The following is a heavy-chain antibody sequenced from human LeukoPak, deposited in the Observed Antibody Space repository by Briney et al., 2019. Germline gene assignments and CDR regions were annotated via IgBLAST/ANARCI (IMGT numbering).Heavy chain of an antibody. J-gene: IGHJ5*02. CDR1: GFTFSGSD. V-gene: IGHV3-21*01. CDR2: ISIGTSFI. CDR3: ARSPTFRGWFDP. Sequence: PGGSLRLSCAASGFTFSGSDIHWVRQAPGKGLEWVAYISIGTSFIYYADSVKGRFTISRDNAKNSLYLQVNSLRAEDTAVYYCARSPTFRGWFDPWGQGTLVTVSS. D-gene: IGHD2/OR15-2a*01.